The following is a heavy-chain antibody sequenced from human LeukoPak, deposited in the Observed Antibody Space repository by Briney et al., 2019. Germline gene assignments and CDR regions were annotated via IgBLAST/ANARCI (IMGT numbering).Heavy chain of an antibody. CDR2: IKSKTDGGTT. Sequence: GGSLRLSCAASRFTFSDHYMDWVPQAPGKGLEWVGRIKSKTDGGTTDYVAPVKGRFTISRGDSKNTLYLQMNSLKTEDTAAYYCTTLTYGDSSIWGQGTMVTVSS. J-gene: IGHJ3*01. D-gene: IGHD4-17*01. V-gene: IGHV3-15*01. CDR3: TTLTYGDSSI. CDR1: RFTFSDHY.